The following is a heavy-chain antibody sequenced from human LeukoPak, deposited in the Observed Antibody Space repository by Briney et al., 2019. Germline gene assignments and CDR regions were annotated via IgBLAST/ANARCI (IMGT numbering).Heavy chain of an antibody. D-gene: IGHD6-19*01. V-gene: IGHV5-10-1*01. J-gene: IGHJ4*02. CDR2: IEPSDSYT. Sequence: GESLKISCNGSGYSFTSYWLSWVRQMPGKGLEWMGRIEPSDSYTNYSPSFQGHVTISADKSISTAYLQWSSLKASDTAMYYCARASYGSGPDDYWGQGTLVTVSS. CDR3: ARASYGSGPDDY. CDR1: GYSFTSYW.